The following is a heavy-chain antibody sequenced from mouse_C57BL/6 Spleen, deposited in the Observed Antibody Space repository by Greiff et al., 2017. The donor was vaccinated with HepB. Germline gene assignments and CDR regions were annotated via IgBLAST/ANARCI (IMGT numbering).Heavy chain of an antibody. V-gene: IGHV5-16*01. D-gene: IGHD1-1*01. CDR1: GFTFSDYY. Sequence: DVKLVESEGGLVQPGSSMKLSCTASGFTFSDYYMAWVRQVPEKGLEWVANINYDGSSTYYLDSLKSRFIISRDNAKNILYLQMSSLKSEDTATYYCARDDGSSPGYFDYWGQGTTLTVSS. J-gene: IGHJ2*01. CDR2: INYDGSST. CDR3: ARDDGSSPGYFDY.